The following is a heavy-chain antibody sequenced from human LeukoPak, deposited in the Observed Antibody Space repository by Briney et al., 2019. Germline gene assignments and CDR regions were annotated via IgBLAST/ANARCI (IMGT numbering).Heavy chain of an antibody. V-gene: IGHV3-23*01. CDR3: ARDLRGYSGYDSDF. Sequence: GGSLRLSCAASEFTFSRYAMSWVRQAPAKGLEWVSVISGSGENTHYADSVKGRFTISRDNSKNTLYLQMNSLRAEDTAVYYCARDLRGYSGYDSDFWGQGTLVTVSS. CDR2: ISGSGENT. J-gene: IGHJ4*02. CDR1: EFTFSRYA. D-gene: IGHD5-12*01.